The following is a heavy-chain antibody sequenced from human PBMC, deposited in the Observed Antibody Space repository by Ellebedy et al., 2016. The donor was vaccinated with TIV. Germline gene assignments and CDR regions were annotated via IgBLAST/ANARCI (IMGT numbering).Heavy chain of an antibody. CDR3: ARWFGELLYVRWFDP. J-gene: IGHJ5*02. V-gene: IGHV4-39*01. CDR2: IYHSGST. CDR1: GCSISRSSYY. Sequence: SETLSLTCTVSGCSISRSSYYWGWIRQPPEKGLEWIGSIYHSGSTYYNPSLNSRVTISVDTSKNQFSLRLSSVTAADTAVYYCARWFGELLYVRWFDPWGQGTLVTVSS. D-gene: IGHD3-10*01.